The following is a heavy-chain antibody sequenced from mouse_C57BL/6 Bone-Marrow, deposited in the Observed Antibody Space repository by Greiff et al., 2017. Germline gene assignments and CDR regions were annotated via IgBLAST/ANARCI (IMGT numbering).Heavy chain of an antibody. J-gene: IGHJ1*03. D-gene: IGHD1-1*01. V-gene: IGHV1-81*01. CDR2: IYPRSGNT. Sequence: QVQLKQSGAELARPGASVKLSCKASGYTFTSYGISWVKQRTGQGLEWIGEIYPRSGNTYYNEKFKGKATLTADKSSSTAYMELRSLTSADSAVYFCPLLRYPWYFDVWGTGTTVTVSS. CDR1: GYTFTSYG. CDR3: PLLRYPWYFDV.